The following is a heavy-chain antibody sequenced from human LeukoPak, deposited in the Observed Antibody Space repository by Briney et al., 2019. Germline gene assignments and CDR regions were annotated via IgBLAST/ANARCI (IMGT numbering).Heavy chain of an antibody. Sequence: SETLSLTCAVYGGSFSGYYWSWIRQPPGKGLEWIGEINHSGSTNYNPSLKSRVTISVDTSKSQFSLKLSSVTAADTAVYYCARGSGYYGSGSYPYWGQGTLVTVSS. J-gene: IGHJ4*02. V-gene: IGHV4-34*01. CDR3: ARGSGYYGSGSYPY. CDR1: GGSFSGYY. CDR2: INHSGST. D-gene: IGHD3-10*01.